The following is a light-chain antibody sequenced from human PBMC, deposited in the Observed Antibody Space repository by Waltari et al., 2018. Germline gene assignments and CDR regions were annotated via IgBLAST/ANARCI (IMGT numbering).Light chain of an antibody. CDR2: GAS. J-gene: IGKJ1*01. Sequence: EIVMMQSPATLSVSPGERATLSFRARQGISSNFAWYQQKPGQAPRLLFYGASIRATGIPARFSGSGSGTEFTLTINSMQSEDFAVYYCQKYNNCPLLFGQGTKVEIK. CDR1: QGISSN. V-gene: IGKV3-15*01. CDR3: QKYNNCPLL.